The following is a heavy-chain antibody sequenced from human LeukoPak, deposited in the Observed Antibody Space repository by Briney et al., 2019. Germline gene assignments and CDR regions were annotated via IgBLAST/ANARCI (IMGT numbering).Heavy chain of an antibody. CDR2: INPSVGST. V-gene: IGHV1-46*01. CDR1: GYTFTSYY. J-gene: IGHJ5*02. D-gene: IGHD3-22*01. Sequence: ASVKVSCKASGYTFTSYYMHWVRQAPGQGLEWMGIINPSVGSTSYAQKFQGRVTMTRDTSTSTVYMELSSLRSEDTAVYYCARVDYYDSSGYWGGFDPWGQGTLVTVSS. CDR3: ARVDYYDSSGYWGGFDP.